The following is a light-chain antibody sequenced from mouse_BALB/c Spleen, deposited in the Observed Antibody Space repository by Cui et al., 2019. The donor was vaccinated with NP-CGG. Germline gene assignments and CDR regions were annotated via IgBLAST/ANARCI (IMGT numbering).Light chain of an antibody. CDR1: TGAVTTSNY. CDR3: ALWYSNHWV. V-gene: IGLV1*01. Sequence: QAVVTQESALTRSPGETVTLTCRSSTGAVTTSNYANWVQEKPDHLFTGLIGGTNNRAPGVPARFSGSLIGDKAALTITGAQTEDEAIYFCALWYSNHWVIGGGTKLTVL. J-gene: IGLJ1*01. CDR2: GTN.